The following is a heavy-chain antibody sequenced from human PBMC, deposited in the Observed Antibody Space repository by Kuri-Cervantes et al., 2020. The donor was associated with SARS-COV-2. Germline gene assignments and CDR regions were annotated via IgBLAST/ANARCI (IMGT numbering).Heavy chain of an antibody. Sequence: ASVKVSCKASGYTLTSNYMHWVRQAPGQGLEWMGIINPSGGSTSYAQKFQGRVTMTRDTSTSTVYMELSSLRSEDTAVYYCAREDRAAAATFDYWGQGTLVTVSS. V-gene: IGHV1-46*01. D-gene: IGHD6-13*01. CDR3: AREDRAAAATFDY. J-gene: IGHJ4*02. CDR1: GYTLTSNY. CDR2: INPSGGST.